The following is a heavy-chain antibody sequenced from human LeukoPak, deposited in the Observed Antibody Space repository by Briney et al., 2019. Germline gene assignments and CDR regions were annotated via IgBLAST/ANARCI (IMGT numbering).Heavy chain of an antibody. CDR3: ARGHYYDSSGYPPVDAFDI. V-gene: IGHV4-31*03. Sequence: SQTLSLTCTVSGGSISSGGYYWSWIRQHPGKGLEWIGYIYYSGSTYYNPSLKSRVTISVDTSKNQFSLKLSSVTAADTAVYYCARGHYYDSSGYPPVDAFDIWGQGTMVTVSS. D-gene: IGHD3-22*01. J-gene: IGHJ3*02. CDR2: IYYSGST. CDR1: GGSISSGGYY.